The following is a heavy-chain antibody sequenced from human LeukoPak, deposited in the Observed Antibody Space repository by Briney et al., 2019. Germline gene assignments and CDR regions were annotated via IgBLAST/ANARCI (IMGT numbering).Heavy chain of an antibody. V-gene: IGHV1-8*01. J-gene: IGHJ6*02. D-gene: IGHD2-2*01. CDR2: MNPNSGNT. Sequence: GASVKVSCKASGYTFTSYDINWVRQATGQGLEWMGWMNPNSGNTGYAQKFQGRVTMTRNTSISTAYMELSSLRSEDTAVYYCEVGPAATKMRNYYYYGMDVWGQGTTVTVSS. CDR3: EVGPAATKMRNYYYYGMDV. CDR1: GYTFTSYD.